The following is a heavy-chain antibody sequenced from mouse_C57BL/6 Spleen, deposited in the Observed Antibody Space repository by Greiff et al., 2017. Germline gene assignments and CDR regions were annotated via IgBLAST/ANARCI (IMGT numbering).Heavy chain of an antibody. CDR3: ASGTAQATFAMDY. CDR1: GYTFTSYW. CDR2: IDPSDSET. Sequence: QVQLQQPGAELVRPGSSVKLSCKASGYTFTSYWMHWVKQRPIQGLEWIGNIDPSDSETHYNQKFKDKATLTVDKSSSTAYMQLSSLTSEDSAVYYCASGTAQATFAMDYWGQGTSVTVSS. J-gene: IGHJ4*01. V-gene: IGHV1-52*01. D-gene: IGHD3-2*02.